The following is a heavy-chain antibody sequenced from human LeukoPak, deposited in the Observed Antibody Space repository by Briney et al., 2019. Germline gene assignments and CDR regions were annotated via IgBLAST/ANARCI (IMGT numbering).Heavy chain of an antibody. D-gene: IGHD2-2*01. CDR3: ARLMTTGSTWLYYYYYMDV. V-gene: IGHV4-34*01. J-gene: IGHJ6*03. Sequence: SETLSLTCAVYGESFSGYFWTWIRQPPGKGLEWIGEINHSGIINYNPSLKSRVTISVDRSKNQFSLKLSSVTAADTAVYYCARLMTTGSTWLYYYYYMDVWGKGTTVTVSS. CDR1: GESFSGYF. CDR2: INHSGII.